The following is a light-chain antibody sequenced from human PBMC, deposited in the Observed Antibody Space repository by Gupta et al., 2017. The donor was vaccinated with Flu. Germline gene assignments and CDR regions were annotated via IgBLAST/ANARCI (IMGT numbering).Light chain of an antibody. CDR3: QQRYSTPLT. CDR1: QSISRY. CDR2: AAS. J-gene: IGKJ4*01. V-gene: IGKV1-39*01. Sequence: PSSLSASVGDRVTITCRASQSISRYLNWYQQKPGKAPKLLIYAASSFQSGVPSTFSGSGSGTDFTLTIIRLQPEDFATYYCQQRYSTPLTFGGGTRLEI.